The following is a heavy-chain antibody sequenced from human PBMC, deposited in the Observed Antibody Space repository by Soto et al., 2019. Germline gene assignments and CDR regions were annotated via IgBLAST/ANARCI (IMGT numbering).Heavy chain of an antibody. CDR1: GCSISSYY. CDR3: ARMVDCSSTSCYDLDY. Sequence: SETLSLTCTVSGCSISSYYWSWIRQPPGKGLEWIGYIYYSGSTNYNPSLKSRVTISVDTSKNQFSLKLSSVTAADTAVYYCARMVDCSSTSCYDLDYWGQGTLVTVS. D-gene: IGHD2-2*01. V-gene: IGHV4-59*01. CDR2: IYYSGST. J-gene: IGHJ4*02.